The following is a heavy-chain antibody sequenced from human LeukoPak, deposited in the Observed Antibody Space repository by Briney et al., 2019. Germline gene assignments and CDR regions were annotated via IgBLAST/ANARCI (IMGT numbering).Heavy chain of an antibody. CDR1: GFTFSSYS. Sequence: EGSLRLSCAASGFTFSSYSMNWVRQAPGKGLEWVSYISSSSSTIYYADSVKGRFTISRDNAKNSLYLQMNSLRAEDTAVYYCARGDYYDSSGHSFDYWGQGTLVTVSS. D-gene: IGHD3-22*01. V-gene: IGHV3-48*04. J-gene: IGHJ4*02. CDR2: ISSSSSTI. CDR3: ARGDYYDSSGHSFDY.